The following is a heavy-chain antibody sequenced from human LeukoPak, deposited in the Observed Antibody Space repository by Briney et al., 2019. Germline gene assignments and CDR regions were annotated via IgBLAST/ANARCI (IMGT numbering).Heavy chain of an antibody. D-gene: IGHD2-21*02. V-gene: IGHV1-69*13. J-gene: IGHJ3*02. CDR3: ARGPYCGGDCYPWEDDAFDI. CDR2: IIPMFGTS. CDR1: GGTFSSQA. Sequence: SVKVSCKASGGTFSSQAISWVRQAPGQGLEWMGGIIPMFGTSNYAQKFQGRVTITADESTSTAYMELSSLRSEDTAVYYCARGPYCGGDCYPWEDDAFDIWGQGTMVTVSS.